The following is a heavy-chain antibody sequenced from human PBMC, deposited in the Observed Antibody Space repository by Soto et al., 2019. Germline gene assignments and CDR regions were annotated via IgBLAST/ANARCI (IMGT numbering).Heavy chain of an antibody. CDR3: AREEGFYGMDV. J-gene: IGHJ6*02. Sequence: ASVKVSCKASGYTFTSYGISWVRQAPGQGLEWMGWISANNGSTNYAQKLQGRVTMTRDTSTSTAYMELSGLRSDDTAVYYCAREEGFYGMDVWGQGTTVTVSS. CDR2: ISANNGST. CDR1: GYTFTSYG. V-gene: IGHV1-18*01.